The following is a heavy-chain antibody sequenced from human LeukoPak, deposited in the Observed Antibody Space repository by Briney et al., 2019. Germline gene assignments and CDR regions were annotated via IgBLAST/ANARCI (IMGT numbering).Heavy chain of an antibody. Sequence: SQTLSLTCTVSGGSISSGGYYWSWIRQPPGKGLEWIGYIYHSGSTYQNPSLKSRVTISVDKSKNHFSLKLYSVTVADTAVYYCARWQQYLAHFDYWGQGTLVTVSS. CDR1: GGSISSGGYY. J-gene: IGHJ4*02. CDR2: IYHSGST. D-gene: IGHD6-13*01. V-gene: IGHV4-30-2*01. CDR3: ARWQQYLAHFDY.